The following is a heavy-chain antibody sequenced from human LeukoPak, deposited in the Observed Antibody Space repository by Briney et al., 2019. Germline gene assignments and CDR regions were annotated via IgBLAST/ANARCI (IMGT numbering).Heavy chain of an antibody. J-gene: IGHJ4*02. V-gene: IGHV4-61*02. CDR2: IYTSGST. D-gene: IGHD3-16*02. Sequence: SETLSLTCTVSGGSISSGSYYWSWIRQPAGKGLEWIGRIYTSGSTNYNPSLKSRVTISVDTSKNQFSLKLSSVTAADTAVYYCARVRRGGYVWGSSRYTSYYFDYWGQGTLVTVSS. CDR3: ARVRRGGYVWGSSRYTSYYFDY. CDR1: GGSISSGSYY.